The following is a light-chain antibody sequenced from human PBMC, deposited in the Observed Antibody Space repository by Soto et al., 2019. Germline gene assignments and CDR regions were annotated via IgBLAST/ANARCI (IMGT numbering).Light chain of an antibody. CDR3: GTWHSDCYV. CDR2: DNN. CDR1: SSNIGSND. V-gene: IGLV1-51*01. J-gene: IGLJ1*01. Sequence: QSVLTQPPSVSAAPGQKVTIPCSGGSSNIGSNDVCWYQQVPGTAPKGLIYDNNKRPSGIPDRFSGSKSGTSATLGISGLQTGDEADYYCGTWHSDCYVFGSGTKVTVL.